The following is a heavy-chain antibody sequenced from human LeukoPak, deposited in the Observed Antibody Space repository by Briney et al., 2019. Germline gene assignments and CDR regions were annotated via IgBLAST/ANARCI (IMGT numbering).Heavy chain of an antibody. J-gene: IGHJ4*02. D-gene: IGHD3-3*01. CDR2: IYTSGST. V-gene: IGHV4-59*10. CDR1: GGSFSGYY. Sequence: TSETLSLTCAVYGGSFSGYYWSWIRQPPGKGLEWIGRIYTSGSTNYNPSLKSRVTMSVDTSKNQFSLKLSSVTAADTAVYYCARGLKVRRYYDFWSGYPTFDYWGQGTLVTVSS. CDR3: ARGLKVRRYYDFWSGYPTFDY.